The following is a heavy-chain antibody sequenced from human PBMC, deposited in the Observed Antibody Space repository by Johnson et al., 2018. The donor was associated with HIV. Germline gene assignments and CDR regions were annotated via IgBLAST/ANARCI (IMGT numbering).Heavy chain of an antibody. CDR3: ARVRGGRENAFDI. CDR1: GFTFSSYG. Sequence: VQLVESGGGVVQPGGSLRLSCAASGFTFSSYGMHWVRQAPGKGLEWVAFIRYDGSNKYYADSVKGRFTISRDNSKNTMSLQMNSPRVEDTAVYYCARVRGGRENAFDIWGQGTMVTVSS. V-gene: IGHV3-30*02. D-gene: IGHD1-26*01. J-gene: IGHJ3*02. CDR2: IRYDGSNK.